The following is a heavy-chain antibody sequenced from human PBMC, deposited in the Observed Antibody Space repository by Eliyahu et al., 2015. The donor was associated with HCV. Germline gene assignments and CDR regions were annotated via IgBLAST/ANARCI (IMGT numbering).Heavy chain of an antibody. D-gene: IGHD6-19*01. Sequence: EVQLLESGGGLVQPGGSLRLSCAASGFTFSSYAMTWVRQAPGEGLEWVSASSGNGDSIYYADSVKGRFTISRDNSKNTLFLQMNSLRDDDTAVYYCAKAPSGWSPYYFDYWGQGTLVTVSS. CDR3: AKAPSGWSPYYFDY. J-gene: IGHJ4*02. CDR2: SSGNGDSI. CDR1: GFTFSSYA. V-gene: IGHV3-23*01.